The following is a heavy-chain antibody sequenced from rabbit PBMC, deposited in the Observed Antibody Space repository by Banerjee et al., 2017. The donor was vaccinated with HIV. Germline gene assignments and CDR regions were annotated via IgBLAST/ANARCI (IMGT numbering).Heavy chain of an antibody. CDR1: GFIFSDNYV. CDR3: ARCVVNDWYPFNL. V-gene: IGHV1S45*01. J-gene: IGHJ4*01. D-gene: IGHD2-1*01. Sequence: QEQLEESGGGLVQPGGSLALTCKASGFIFSDNYVMCWVRQAPGKGLEWITCIYAGNTVITYYASWAKGRFTISKTSSTTVTLQMPSLTAADTATYFCARCVVNDWYPFNLWGPGTLVTVS. CDR2: IYAGNTVIT.